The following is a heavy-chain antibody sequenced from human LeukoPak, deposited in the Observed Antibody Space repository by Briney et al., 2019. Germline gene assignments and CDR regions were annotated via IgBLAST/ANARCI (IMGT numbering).Heavy chain of an antibody. Sequence: GRSLRLSCAASGFTFDDYAMHWVRQAPGKGLEWVSVIYSGGSTYYADSVKGRFTISRDNSKNTLYLQMNSLRAEDTAVYYCASGRPFDYWGQGTLVTVSS. D-gene: IGHD1-26*01. CDR2: IYSGGST. V-gene: IGHV3-53*01. CDR3: ASGRPFDY. CDR1: GFTFDDYA. J-gene: IGHJ4*02.